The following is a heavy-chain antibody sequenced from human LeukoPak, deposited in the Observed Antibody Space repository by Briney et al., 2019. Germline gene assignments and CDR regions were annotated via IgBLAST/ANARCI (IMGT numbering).Heavy chain of an antibody. V-gene: IGHV4-34*01. CDR3: ARDLWGR. CDR1: GGSFSGYY. D-gene: IGHD7-27*01. CDR2: INHSGST. J-gene: IGHJ4*01. Sequence: SETLSLTCAVYGGSFSGYYWSWIRQPPGKGLEWIGEINHSGSTNYNPSLKSRVTISVDTSKNQFSLKLSSVTAADTAVYYCARDLWGRWGQGTLVTVFS.